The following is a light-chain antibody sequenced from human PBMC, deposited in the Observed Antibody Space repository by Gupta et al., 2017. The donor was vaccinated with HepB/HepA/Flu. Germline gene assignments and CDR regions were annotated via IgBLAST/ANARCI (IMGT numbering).Light chain of an antibody. CDR2: YYD. Sequence: QSVLTQPPSVSEAPRQRVTISCSGSSSNIGNNAVNWYQQLPGTAPTLLIYYYDLLPSGVSARFSGSKSGTSASTAISALQSEDEADYYCAASDDSLNGSYVFGTGTKVTVL. CDR1: SSNIGNNA. CDR3: AASDDSLNGSYV. V-gene: IGLV1-36*01. J-gene: IGLJ1*01.